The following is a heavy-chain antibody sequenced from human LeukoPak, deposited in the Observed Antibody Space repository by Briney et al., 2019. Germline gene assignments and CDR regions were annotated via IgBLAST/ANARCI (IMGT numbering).Heavy chain of an antibody. CDR1: GGTFSSYA. CDR3: ARDPQSDDYSNYGLDY. V-gene: IGHV1-69*01. Sequence: SVKVSCKASGGTFSSYAISWVRQAPGQGLEWMGGIIPIFGTANYAQKFQGRVTITADESTSTAYMELSSLRSEDTAVSYCARDPQSDDYSNYGLDYWGQGTLVTVSS. D-gene: IGHD4-11*01. CDR2: IIPIFGTA. J-gene: IGHJ4*02.